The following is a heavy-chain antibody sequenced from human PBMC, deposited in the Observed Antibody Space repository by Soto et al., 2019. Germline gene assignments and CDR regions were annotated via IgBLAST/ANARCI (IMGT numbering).Heavy chain of an antibody. Sequence: GSLRRSCSAAGFTFITSLMHWVRQTPGKGLEHVSAISSNGERTYYADSVKGRFTVSRDNSKNTLFLQMSSLGPEDTAVYYCVKDRDCASTTCFRDFDCWGQGTLVTVSS. CDR2: ISSNGERT. CDR3: VKDRDCASTTCFRDFDC. CDR1: GFTFITSL. D-gene: IGHD2-2*01. V-gene: IGHV3-64D*06. J-gene: IGHJ4*02.